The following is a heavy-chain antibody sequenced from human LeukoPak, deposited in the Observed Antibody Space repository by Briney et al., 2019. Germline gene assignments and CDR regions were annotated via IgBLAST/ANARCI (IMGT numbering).Heavy chain of an antibody. Sequence: GGSLRLSCAASGFTFDDYGMSWVRQAPGKGLEWVSYISTSGSTIYYADSVKGRFTISRDNAKNSLYLQMNSLRAGDTAVYYCARLYYYYMDVWAKGTTVTVSS. CDR2: ISTSGSTI. V-gene: IGHV3-48*03. CDR3: ARLYYYYMDV. CDR1: GFTFDDYG. J-gene: IGHJ6*03.